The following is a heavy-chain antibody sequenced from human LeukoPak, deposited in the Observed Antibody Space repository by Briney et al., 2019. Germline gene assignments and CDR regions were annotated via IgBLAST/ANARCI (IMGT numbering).Heavy chain of an antibody. V-gene: IGHV3-49*04. Sequence: PGRSPRLSCTASGFTFGDYAMSWVRQAPGKGLEWVGFIRSKAYGGTTEYAASVKGRFTISRDDSKSIAYLQMISLKTEDTAVYYCTRGQNLLWFGEPSNGYYYCGMDVWGQGTTVTVSS. J-gene: IGHJ6*02. CDR1: GFTFGDYA. D-gene: IGHD3-10*01. CDR2: IRSKAYGGTT. CDR3: TRGQNLLWFGEPSNGYYYCGMDV.